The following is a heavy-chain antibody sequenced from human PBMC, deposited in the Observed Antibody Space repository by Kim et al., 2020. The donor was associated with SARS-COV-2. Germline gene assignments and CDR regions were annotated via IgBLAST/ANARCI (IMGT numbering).Heavy chain of an antibody. CDR3: AKDPPYVDLAVAGREFDY. V-gene: IGHV3-23*01. J-gene: IGHJ4*02. CDR1: GFTFSSYA. Sequence: GGSLRLSCAASGFTFSSYAMSWVRQAPGKGLEWVSAISGSGGSTYYADSVKGRFTISRDNSKNTLYLQMNSLRAEDTAVYYCAKDPPYVDLAVAGREFDYWGQGTLVTVSS. D-gene: IGHD6-19*01. CDR2: ISGSGGST.